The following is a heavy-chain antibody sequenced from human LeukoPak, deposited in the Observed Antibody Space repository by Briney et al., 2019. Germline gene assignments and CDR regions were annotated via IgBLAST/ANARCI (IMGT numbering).Heavy chain of an antibody. CDR3: AKDQSRVGASDPFDY. Sequence: PGGSLRLSCAASGFTFSSCAMTWVRQAPGKGLEWVSSISGSGATTHYADSAKGRFTISRDNSNNTVYLQMNSLRAEDTAVYYCAKDQSRVGASDPFDYWGQGMQVGVSS. CDR1: GFTFSSCA. CDR2: ISGSGATT. J-gene: IGHJ4*02. D-gene: IGHD1-26*01. V-gene: IGHV3-23*01.